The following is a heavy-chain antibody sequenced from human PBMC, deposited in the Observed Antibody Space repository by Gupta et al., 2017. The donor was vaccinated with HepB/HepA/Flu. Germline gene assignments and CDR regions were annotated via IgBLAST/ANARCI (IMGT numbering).Heavy chain of an antibody. CDR3: AKDRTPDGLWEIDS. CDR1: GFNFNIHA. J-gene: IGHJ4*02. Sequence: EVQLLESGGDLVQPGGSLSLSCAASGFNFNIHAMNWVRQAPGKGLEWVAGIYGNGGGISYADSVKGRFTISRDNSRNTLYLQMNSLRVDDTAVYYCAKDRTPDGLWEIDSWGQGTLVTVSS. V-gene: IGHV3-23*01. CDR2: IYGNGGGI. D-gene: IGHD3-16*01.